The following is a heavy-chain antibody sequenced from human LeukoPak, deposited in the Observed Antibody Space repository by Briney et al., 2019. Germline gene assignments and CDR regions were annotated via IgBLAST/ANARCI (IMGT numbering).Heavy chain of an antibody. CDR1: GFTVSSNY. CDR2: ISSDGSGT. D-gene: IGHD3-22*01. CDR3: GKDYDSSGYYISADY. J-gene: IGHJ4*02. Sequence: GGSLRLSCAASGFTVSSNYMHWVRQAPGKGLEWVAAISSDGSGTYYVDSVKGRFTISRDNSKNTLYLQMNSLRAEDTAVYYCGKDYDSSGYYISADYWGQGTLVTVSS. V-gene: IGHV3-30*18.